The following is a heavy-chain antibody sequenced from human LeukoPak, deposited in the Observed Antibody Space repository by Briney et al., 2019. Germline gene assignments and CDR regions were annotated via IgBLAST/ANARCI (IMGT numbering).Heavy chain of an antibody. CDR3: ARDRLGGYSYVY. Sequence: SETLSLTCTVSGGSFSSGSYFWTWIRQSPGKRLEYVGYIYDSGRTNYNPSLKSRVTISKDTSKNQFSPKLSSATAADTAVYYCARDRLGGYSYVYWGQGSLVTVSS. J-gene: IGHJ4*02. D-gene: IGHD5-12*01. V-gene: IGHV4-61*01. CDR2: IYDSGRT. CDR1: GGSFSSGSYF.